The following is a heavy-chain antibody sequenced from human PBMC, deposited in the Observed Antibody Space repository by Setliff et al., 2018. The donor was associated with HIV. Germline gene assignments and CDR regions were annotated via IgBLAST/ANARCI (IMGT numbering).Heavy chain of an antibody. CDR3: ARERRGCTSNSCYVDAFDL. V-gene: IGHV1-3*01. Sequence: ASVKVSCKASEYNFTKYSMHWVRRAPGQSLEWMGWINGGNGNTKYSQKFLARVTFTRDTSASTAYMELSSLRSEDTAVYYCARERRGCTSNSCYVDAFDLWGQGTMVTVSS. CDR2: INGGNGNT. J-gene: IGHJ3*01. D-gene: IGHD2-2*01. CDR1: EYNFTKYS.